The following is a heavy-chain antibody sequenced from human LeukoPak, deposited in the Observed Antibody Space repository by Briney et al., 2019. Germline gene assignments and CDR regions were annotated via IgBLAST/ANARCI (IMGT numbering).Heavy chain of an antibody. V-gene: IGHV3-48*01. CDR1: GSTFSSYS. CDR2: ISSSSSTI. Sequence: GGSLRLSCAASGSTFSSYSMNWVRQAPGKGLEWVSYISSSSSTIYYADSVKGRFTISRDNAKNSLYLQMNSLRAEDTAVYYCARENDSSGYYYYYYYYMDVWGKGTTVTVSS. CDR3: ARENDSSGYYYYYYYYMDV. J-gene: IGHJ6*03. D-gene: IGHD3-22*01.